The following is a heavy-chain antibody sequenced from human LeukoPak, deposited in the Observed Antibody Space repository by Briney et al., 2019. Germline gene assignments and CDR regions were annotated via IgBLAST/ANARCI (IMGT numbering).Heavy chain of an antibody. CDR2: IRYDGSNK. CDR1: GFTFSSYG. Sequence: GGSLRLSCAASGFTFSSYGMHWVRQAPGKGLEWVAFIRYDGSNKYYADSVKGGFTISRDNSKNTLYLQMNSLRAEDTAVYYCAKDGGPRDYDILTWGQGTLVTVSS. V-gene: IGHV3-30*02. J-gene: IGHJ5*02. D-gene: IGHD3-9*01. CDR3: AKDGGPRDYDILT.